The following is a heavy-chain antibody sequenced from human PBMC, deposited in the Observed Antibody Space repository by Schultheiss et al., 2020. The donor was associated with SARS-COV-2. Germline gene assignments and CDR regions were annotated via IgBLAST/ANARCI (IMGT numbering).Heavy chain of an antibody. CDR2: ISGSGDYT. Sequence: GGSLRLSCAASGFTFSSYAMSWVRQAPGKGLEWVSYISGSGDYTNYADSVKGRFTISRDNSKSTLYLQMNSLRAEDTALYYCARGGRYFDWLLLASWGQGTQVTVSS. V-gene: IGHV3-23*01. J-gene: IGHJ4*02. CDR1: GFTFSSYA. D-gene: IGHD3-9*01. CDR3: ARGGRYFDWLLLAS.